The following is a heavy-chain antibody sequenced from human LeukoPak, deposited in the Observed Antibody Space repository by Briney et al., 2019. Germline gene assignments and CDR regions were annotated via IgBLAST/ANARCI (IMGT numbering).Heavy chain of an antibody. CDR1: GGTFSSYA. CDR3: ARDRAAVAGSGTGGFDY. V-gene: IGHV1-69*05. Sequence: SVKVSCKASGGTFSSYAISWVRQAPGQGLEWMGGIIPIFGTANYAQKFQGRVTITTDESTSTAYMELSSLRSEDTAVYYCARDRAAVAGSGTGGFDYWGQGTLVTVSS. D-gene: IGHD6-19*01. CDR2: IIPIFGTA. J-gene: IGHJ4*02.